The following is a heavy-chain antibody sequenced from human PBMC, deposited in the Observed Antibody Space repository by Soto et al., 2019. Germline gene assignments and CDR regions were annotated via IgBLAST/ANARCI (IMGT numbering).Heavy chain of an antibody. CDR2: ISDSGVSS. D-gene: IGHD5-12*01. CDR1: GFTFSTCP. V-gene: IGHV3-23*01. J-gene: IGHJ4*02. Sequence: RSLSCAASGFTFSTCPLNWLRQAPGQGLGWVSGISDSGVSSYYADSVKGRLTISRDNSKNMLHLQMNSLRAEDTAVYYCAIQGNGYNTYYWGQGTLVTVSS. CDR3: AIQGNGYNTYY.